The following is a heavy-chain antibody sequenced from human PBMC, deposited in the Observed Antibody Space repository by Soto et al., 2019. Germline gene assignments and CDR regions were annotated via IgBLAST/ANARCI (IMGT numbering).Heavy chain of an antibody. Sequence: GGSLRLSCAASGFTFSSYGMHWVRQAPGKGLEWVAVISYDGSNKYYADSVKGRFTISRDNSKNTLYLQMNSLRAEDTAVYYCAKEGSWAHFDSGGKGTLVTVSP. CDR1: GFTFSSYG. D-gene: IGHD3-10*01. V-gene: IGHV3-30*18. CDR2: ISYDGSNK. CDR3: AKEGSWAHFDS. J-gene: IGHJ4*02.